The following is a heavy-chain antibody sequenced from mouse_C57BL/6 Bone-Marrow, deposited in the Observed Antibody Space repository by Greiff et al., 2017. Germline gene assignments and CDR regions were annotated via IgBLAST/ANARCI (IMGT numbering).Heavy chain of an antibody. V-gene: IGHV1-42*01. CDR3: AREESSQFAY. CDR2: INPSTGGT. Sequence: EVQLQQSGPELVKPGASVKISCKASGYSFTGYYMNWVKQSPEKSLEWIGEINPSTGGTTYNQKFKAKATLAVDKSSSTAYMQLKSLTSEDSAVYYCAREESSQFAYWGQGTLVTVSA. D-gene: IGHD1-1*01. CDR1: GYSFTGYY. J-gene: IGHJ3*01.